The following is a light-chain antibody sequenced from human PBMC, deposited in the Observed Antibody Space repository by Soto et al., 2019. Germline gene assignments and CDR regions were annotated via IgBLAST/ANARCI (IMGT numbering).Light chain of an antibody. J-gene: IGLJ2*01. CDR1: SSDVGGYKY. V-gene: IGLV2-8*01. Sequence: QSVLTQPPSASGSPGQSVTISCTGTSSDVGGYKYVSWYQQHPGKAPKLMIYEVSQRPSGVPDRFSGSKSGNTASLTVSGLQAEDGADYYCSSYAGSNNLNVFGGGTKLTVL. CDR2: EVS. CDR3: SSYAGSNNLNV.